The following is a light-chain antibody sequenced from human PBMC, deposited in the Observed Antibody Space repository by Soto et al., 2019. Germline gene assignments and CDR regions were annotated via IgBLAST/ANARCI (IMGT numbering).Light chain of an antibody. V-gene: IGLV2-18*02. Sequence: QSVLTQPPSVSGSPGQSVTISCTGTSGDIGTYNRVSWYQQTPGTAPKVMIYEVSNRPSGVPDRFSGSQSGNTASLTISGLQAEDEADYYCSSYTTSTLVFGGGTQLTVL. CDR1: SGDIGTYNR. CDR2: EVS. CDR3: SSYTTSTLV. J-gene: IGLJ2*01.